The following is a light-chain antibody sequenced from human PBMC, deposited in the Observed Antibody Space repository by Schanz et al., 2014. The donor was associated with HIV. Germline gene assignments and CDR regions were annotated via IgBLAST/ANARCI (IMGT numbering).Light chain of an antibody. J-gene: IGLJ1*01. CDR1: NSDVGGYNF. Sequence: QSALTQPASVSGSPGQSITISCTGTNSDVGGYNFVSWYQQHPGKAPKFIIYDVNNRPSGVSKRFSGSKSGNTASLTISGXQAEDEADYYCSSYASGSTLEVFGSGTKLTVL. CDR3: SSYASGSTLEV. CDR2: DVN. V-gene: IGLV2-14*03.